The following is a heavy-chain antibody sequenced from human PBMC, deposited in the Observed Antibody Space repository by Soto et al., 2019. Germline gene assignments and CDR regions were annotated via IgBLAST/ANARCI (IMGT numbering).Heavy chain of an antibody. J-gene: IGHJ4*02. D-gene: IGHD4-17*01. CDR1: GGSISSYY. Sequence: SSETLSLTCTVSGGSISSYYWSWIRQPPGKGLEWIGYIYYSGSTNYNPSLKSRVTISVDTSKNQFSLKLSSVTAADTAVYHCARRYGASFDYWGQGTLVTVSS. CDR2: IYYSGST. CDR3: ARRYGASFDY. V-gene: IGHV4-59*01.